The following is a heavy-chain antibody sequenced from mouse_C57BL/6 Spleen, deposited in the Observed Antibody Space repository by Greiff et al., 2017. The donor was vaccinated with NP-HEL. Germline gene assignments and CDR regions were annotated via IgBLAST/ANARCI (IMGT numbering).Heavy chain of an antibody. CDR1: GYSITSGYY. Sequence: EVQLQQSGPGLVKPSQSLSLTCSVTGYSITSGYYWNWIRQFPGNQLEWMGYISYDGSNNYNPSLKNRISITRDTSKNQFFLKLNSVTTEDTATYYCANGNLYAMDYWGQGTSVTVSS. D-gene: IGHD2-1*01. V-gene: IGHV3-6*01. CDR2: ISYDGSN. J-gene: IGHJ4*01. CDR3: ANGNLYAMDY.